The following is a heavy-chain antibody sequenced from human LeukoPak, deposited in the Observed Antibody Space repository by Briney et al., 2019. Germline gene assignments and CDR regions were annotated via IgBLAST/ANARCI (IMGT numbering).Heavy chain of an antibody. Sequence: SETLSLTCTVSGGSIISNYWSWIRQSAGTGLEWIGRIYGSGITDYNPSLKSRVIMSLDTSRKQFSLRLMSVTAADTAVYYCARLKFYDSTGYSPGYYMDVWGKGTTVSVFS. D-gene: IGHD3-22*01. CDR3: ARLKFYDSTGYSPGYYMDV. V-gene: IGHV4-4*07. J-gene: IGHJ6*03. CDR1: GGSIISNY. CDR2: IYGSGIT.